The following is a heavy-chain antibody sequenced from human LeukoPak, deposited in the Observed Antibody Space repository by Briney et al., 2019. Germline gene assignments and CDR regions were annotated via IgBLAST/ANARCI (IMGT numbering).Heavy chain of an antibody. J-gene: IGHJ4*02. CDR3: ARVGQQLVIDY. D-gene: IGHD6-13*01. Sequence: GGSMRLSCEASGFTFSNYDMIWVRQAPGKGLEWVAVIWYDGSNKYYADSVKGRFTISRDNSKNTLYLQMNSLRAEDTAVYYCARVGQQLVIDYWGQGTLVTVSS. V-gene: IGHV3-33*08. CDR1: GFTFSNYD. CDR2: IWYDGSNK.